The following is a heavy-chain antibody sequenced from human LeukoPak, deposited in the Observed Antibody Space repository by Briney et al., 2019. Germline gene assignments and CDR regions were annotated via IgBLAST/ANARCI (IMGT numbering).Heavy chain of an antibody. J-gene: IGHJ3*02. D-gene: IGHD2-15*01. V-gene: IGHV3-21*01. CDR2: ISSSSSYI. Sequence: GGSLRLSCAASGFTFSSYSMNWVRQAPGKGLEWVSSISSSSSYIYYADSVKGRFTISRDNAKNSLYLQMNSLRAEGTAVYYCAREGPDIVVAVAPALRGAFDIWGQGTMVTVSS. CDR1: GFTFSSYS. CDR3: AREGPDIVVAVAPALRGAFDI.